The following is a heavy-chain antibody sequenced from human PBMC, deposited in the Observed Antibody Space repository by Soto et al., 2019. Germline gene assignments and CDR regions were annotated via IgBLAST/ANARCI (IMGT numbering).Heavy chain of an antibody. V-gene: IGHV3-23*01. D-gene: IGHD3-10*01. CDR3: AINRGSL. J-gene: IGHJ4*02. CDR2: ISYSGGST. CDR1: GFTVITYG. Sequence: PGGSLRLSCAASGFTVITYGMSWVRQAPGKGLEWVSGISYSGGSTNYADSVKGRFTISRDISRNALYLQMNSLRAEDTAEYYCAINRGSLWGQGTLVTVSS.